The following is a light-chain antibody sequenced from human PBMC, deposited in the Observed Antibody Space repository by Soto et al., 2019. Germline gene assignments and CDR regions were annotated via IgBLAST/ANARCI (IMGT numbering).Light chain of an antibody. Sequence: QSALTQPASVSGSPGQSITTTCTGSNNDIGADKFVSWYQQHPGEAPKLIIFDVSNRPSRVSHRFSGSKSGNTASLTISRLQPEDESDYYCTSFTTNLAFVFGTGTKLTVL. CDR3: TSFTTNLAFV. CDR1: NNDIGADKF. J-gene: IGLJ1*01. CDR2: DVS. V-gene: IGLV2-14*03.